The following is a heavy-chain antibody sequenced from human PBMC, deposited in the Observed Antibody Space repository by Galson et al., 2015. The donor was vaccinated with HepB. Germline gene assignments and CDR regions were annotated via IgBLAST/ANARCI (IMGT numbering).Heavy chain of an antibody. V-gene: IGHV1-8*01. CDR1: GYTFTSYD. J-gene: IGHJ5*02. CDR3: ARIIWVQGVIIPRHNWFDP. Sequence: SVKVSCKASGYTFTSYDINWVRQATGQGLEWMGWMNPNSGNTGYAQKFQGRVTMTRNTSISTAYMELSSLRSEDTAVYYCARIIWVQGVIIPRHNWFDPWGQGTLVTVSS. CDR2: MNPNSGNT. D-gene: IGHD3-10*01.